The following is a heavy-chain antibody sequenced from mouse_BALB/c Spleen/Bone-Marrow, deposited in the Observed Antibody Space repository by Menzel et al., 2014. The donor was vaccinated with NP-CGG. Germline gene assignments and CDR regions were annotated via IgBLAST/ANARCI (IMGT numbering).Heavy chain of an antibody. Sequence: DVQLQESGPSLVKPSQTLSLTCSVTGDSINSGYWNWIRKFPGNKLDYMGYISYRGSTYYNPSLKSRISITRDTSKNQYYLQLNSVTTEDTATYYCAIITTAWYFDVWGAGTTVTVSS. CDR2: ISYRGST. CDR1: GDSINSGY. J-gene: IGHJ1*01. D-gene: IGHD1-1*01. V-gene: IGHV3-8*02. CDR3: AIITTAWYFDV.